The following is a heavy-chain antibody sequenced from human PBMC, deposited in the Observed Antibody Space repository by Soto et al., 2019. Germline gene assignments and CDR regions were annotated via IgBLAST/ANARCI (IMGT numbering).Heavy chain of an antibody. J-gene: IGHJ4*02. V-gene: IGHV3-20*01. CDR2: INWNGGST. D-gene: IGHD6-13*01. CDR1: GFTFDDYG. CDR3: ARAIGYSSSWPFDY. Sequence: EVQLVESGGGVVRPGGSLRLSCAASGFTFDDYGMSWVRQAPGKGLEWVSGINWNGGSTGYADSVKGRFTISRDNAKNYLYLEMNSLRAEDTALYHCARAIGYSSSWPFDYWGQGNLVTVSS.